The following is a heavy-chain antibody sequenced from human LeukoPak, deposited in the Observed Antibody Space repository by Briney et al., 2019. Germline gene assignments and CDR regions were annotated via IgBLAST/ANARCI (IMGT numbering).Heavy chain of an antibody. CDR2: IRYDGSNK. CDR3: AKDKFGGGIKAGTFDY. J-gene: IGHJ4*02. D-gene: IGHD3-16*01. V-gene: IGHV3-30*02. Sequence: GGSLRLSCAASGFTFSSYGMHWVRQAPGKGLEWVAFIRYDGSNKYYADSVKGRFTISRDNSKNTLFLQMNSLRPEDTAVYYCAKDKFGGGIKAGTFDYWGQRTLVTVSS. CDR1: GFTFSSYG.